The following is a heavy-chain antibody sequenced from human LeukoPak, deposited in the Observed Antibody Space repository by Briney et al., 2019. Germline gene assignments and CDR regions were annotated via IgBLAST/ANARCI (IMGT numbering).Heavy chain of an antibody. V-gene: IGHV3-23*01. CDR3: ARDQVAGGYTYGSEYNWFDP. D-gene: IGHD3-10*01. J-gene: IGHJ5*02. CDR2: LTGSGGST. Sequence: PGGSLRLSCETSGFTFSSCGMSWVRQAPGKGLEWVSTLTGSGGSTYYADSVKGRFTTSRDSSKNTLYLQMDSLRVEDTAVYYCARDQVAGGYTYGSEYNWFDPWGQGTLVTVSS. CDR1: GFTFSSCG.